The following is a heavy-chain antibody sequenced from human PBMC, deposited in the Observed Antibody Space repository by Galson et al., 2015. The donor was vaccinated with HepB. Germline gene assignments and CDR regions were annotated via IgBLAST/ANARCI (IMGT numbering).Heavy chain of an antibody. CDR1: GFTFSDYY. V-gene: IGHV3-11*06. Sequence: SLRLSCAASGFTFSDYYMSWLRQAPGKGLEWLSYISGRSTSTNYVDSVKGRFTISRDNAKNSLYLQMNSLRVEDTAVYYCAGDSDRDRDSSGPADNWGRGTLVTVSSGSASWFDPWGQGTLVTVSS. CDR3: AGDSDRDRDSSGPADNWGRGTLVTVSSGSASWFDP. D-gene: IGHD3-22*01. J-gene: IGHJ5*02. CDR2: ISGRSTST.